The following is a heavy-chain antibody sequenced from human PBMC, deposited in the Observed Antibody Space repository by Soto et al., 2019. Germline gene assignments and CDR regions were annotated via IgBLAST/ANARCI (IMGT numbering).Heavy chain of an antibody. CDR1: VGSISSYY. CDR3: ARRYRSSWCYYWDY. CDR2: IYYSGST. V-gene: IGHV4-59*01. J-gene: IGHJ4*02. Sequence: PSETVSLTCTVSVGSISSYYWSWIRQPPGKGLEWIGYIYYSGSTNYNPSLKSRVTISVDTSKNQFSLKLSSVTAADTAGYCCARRYRSSWCYYWDYCGQGNLVTVSP. D-gene: IGHD6-13*01.